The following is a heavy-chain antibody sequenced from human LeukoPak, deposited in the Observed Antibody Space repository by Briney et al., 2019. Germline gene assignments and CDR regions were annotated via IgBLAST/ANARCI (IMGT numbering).Heavy chain of an antibody. J-gene: IGHJ4*02. CDR2: IYHSEST. CDR3: ARGTNDYTFDY. D-gene: IGHD4-11*01. CDR1: GYSISNGYY. Sequence: SETLSLTCAVSGYSISNGYYWGWIRQPPGKGLEWIGSIYHSESTSYYPSLKSQVSISVDTSKNHFSLKVSSVTAADAAVYFCARGTNDYTFDYWGQGTLVTVSS. V-gene: IGHV4-38-2*01.